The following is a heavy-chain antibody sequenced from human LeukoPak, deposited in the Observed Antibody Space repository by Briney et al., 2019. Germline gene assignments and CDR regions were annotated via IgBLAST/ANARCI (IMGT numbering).Heavy chain of an antibody. D-gene: IGHD3-9*01. V-gene: IGHV3-7*01. J-gene: IGHJ4*02. Sequence: PGGSLRLSCAASGFTFSSYWMSWVRQAPGKGLEWVANIKQDGSEKYYVDSVKGRFTISRDNAKNSLYLQMNSLRAEDTAVCYCAREGHYDILTGYSYYFDYWGQGTLVTVSS. CDR1: GFTFSSYW. CDR2: IKQDGSEK. CDR3: AREGHYDILTGYSYYFDY.